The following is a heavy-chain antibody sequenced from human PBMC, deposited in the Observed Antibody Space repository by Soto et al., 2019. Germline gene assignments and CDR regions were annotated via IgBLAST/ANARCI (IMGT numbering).Heavy chain of an antibody. CDR1: GFTFSSYG. V-gene: IGHV3-33*01. J-gene: IGHJ6*02. Sequence: QVQLVESGGGVVQPGRSLRLSCAASGFTFSSYGMHWVRQAPGKGLVWVAVIWYDGSNKYYADSVKGRFTISRDNSKNTLYLQISSLRADDTAVYYCAIDGSTGTTYYYGMDVWGQGTTFTVSS. CDR3: AIDGSTGTTYYYGMDV. CDR2: IWYDGSNK. D-gene: IGHD1-7*01.